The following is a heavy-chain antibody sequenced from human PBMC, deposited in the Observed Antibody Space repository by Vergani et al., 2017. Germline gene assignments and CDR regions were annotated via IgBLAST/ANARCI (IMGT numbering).Heavy chain of an antibody. D-gene: IGHD2-15*01. CDR1: GGTFSSYT. CDR2: IIPILGIA. CDR3: ARQYCSGGSCYSHYYYYGMDV. J-gene: IGHJ6*02. V-gene: IGHV1-69*02. Sequence: QVQLVQSGAEVKKPGSSVKVSCKASGGTFSSYTISWVRQAPGQGLEWMGRIIPILGIANYAQKFQGRVTITADKSTSTAYMELSSLRSEDTAVYYCARQYCSGGSCYSHYYYYGMDVWGQGTTVTVS.